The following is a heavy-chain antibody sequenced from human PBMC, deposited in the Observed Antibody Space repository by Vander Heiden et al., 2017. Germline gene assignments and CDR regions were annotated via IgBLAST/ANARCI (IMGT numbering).Heavy chain of an antibody. CDR2: MFYTGST. CDR3: ARPTAGY. J-gene: IGHJ4*02. CDR1: GGSISSSSHF. V-gene: IGHV4-39*01. Sequence: QLQLQESGPGLVKSSETLSLTCRVSGGSISSSSHFWGWIRQSPGKGLEWIGSMFYTGSTYYNPSLQSRVTISVDMSKNQFSLRLTSVTAADTGVYYCARPTAGYWGQGTRVTVSS.